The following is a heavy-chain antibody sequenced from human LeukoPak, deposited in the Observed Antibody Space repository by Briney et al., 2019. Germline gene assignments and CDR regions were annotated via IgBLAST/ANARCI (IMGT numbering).Heavy chain of an antibody. D-gene: IGHD3-16*02. Sequence: GSLRLFCSASGFTLGGYCIDWVRQASGKGLEWVGFIRSKAYGGTTEYAASVKGRFTISRDDSKSIAYLQMNSLKTEDTAVYYCTSYGLLGYRPFDYWGQGTLVTVSS. J-gene: IGHJ4*02. CDR2: IRSKAYGGTT. V-gene: IGHV3-49*04. CDR1: GFTLGGYC. CDR3: TSYGLLGYRPFDY.